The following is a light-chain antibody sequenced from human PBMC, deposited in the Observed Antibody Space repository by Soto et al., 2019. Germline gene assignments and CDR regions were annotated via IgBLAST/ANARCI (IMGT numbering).Light chain of an antibody. Sequence: EIVLTQSPDTLSLSPGERATLSYRASKSFSRSYLAWYQQKPGQAPRLLISGASSRSTGIPDRFSGNGSGTDFTLTISRLEPEDFAVYYCQQYGNSPQITFGQGTRLEIK. CDR1: KSFSRSY. CDR2: GAS. J-gene: IGKJ5*01. V-gene: IGKV3-20*01. CDR3: QQYGNSPQIT.